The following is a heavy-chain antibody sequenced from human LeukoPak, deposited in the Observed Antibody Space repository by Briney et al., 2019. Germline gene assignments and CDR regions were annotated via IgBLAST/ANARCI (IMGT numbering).Heavy chain of an antibody. CDR1: GGTFSSYA. CDR2: IIPIFGTA. J-gene: IGHJ6*02. Sequence: GASVKVSCKASGGTFSSYAISWVRQAPGQGLEWMGGIIPIFGTANYAQKFQGRVTITADESTSTAYMELSSLRSEDTAVYYCARLSGPYSSSWGYYYGMDVWGQGTTVTVSS. CDR3: ARLSGPYSSSWGYYYGMDV. D-gene: IGHD6-13*01. V-gene: IGHV1-69*13.